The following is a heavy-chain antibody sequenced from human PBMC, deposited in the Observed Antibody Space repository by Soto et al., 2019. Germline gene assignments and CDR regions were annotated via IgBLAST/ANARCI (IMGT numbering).Heavy chain of an antibody. CDR2: IYYSGST. CDR3: ARTGIAVAADMYYYYGMDV. J-gene: IGHJ6*02. D-gene: IGHD6-19*01. V-gene: IGHV4-59*05. Sequence: SETLSLTCTVSGGSISSYYWSWIRQPPGKGLEWIGSIYYSGSTYYNPSLKSRVTISVDTSKNQFSLKLSSVTAADTAVYYCARTGIAVAADMYYYYGMDVWGQGTTVTVSS. CDR1: GGSISSYY.